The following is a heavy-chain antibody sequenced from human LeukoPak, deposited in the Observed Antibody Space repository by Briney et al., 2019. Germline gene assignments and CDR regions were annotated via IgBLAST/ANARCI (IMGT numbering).Heavy chain of an antibody. J-gene: IGHJ1*01. CDR3: TKDLGL. Sequence: GGSLRLSCAVSGFTFNTAWMSWVRQAPGKGMEYIGRIKSETDGCTTYYAAHLKGRFTISRDDSKNTLYLQMNSLKIEDTALYYCTKDLGLWGQGTLVTVSS. CDR2: IKSETDGCTT. V-gene: IGHV3-15*01. CDR1: GFTFNTAW.